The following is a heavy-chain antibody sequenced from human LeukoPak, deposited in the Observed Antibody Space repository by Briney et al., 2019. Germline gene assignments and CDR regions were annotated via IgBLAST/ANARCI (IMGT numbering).Heavy chain of an antibody. CDR2: IYYSGST. V-gene: IGHV4-39*01. J-gene: IGHJ4*02. D-gene: IGHD3-22*01. Sequence: PSETLSLTCTVSGGSISSSNYNWGWIRQPPGQGLEWVGSIYYSGSTYYNPSLKSRVTISVDTSKNQFSLKLSSVTAADTAVFYCARQSGGDYYDGSGFYWSAYYFDYWGQGTLVTVSS. CDR1: GGSISSSNYN. CDR3: ARQSGGDYYDGSGFYWSAYYFDY.